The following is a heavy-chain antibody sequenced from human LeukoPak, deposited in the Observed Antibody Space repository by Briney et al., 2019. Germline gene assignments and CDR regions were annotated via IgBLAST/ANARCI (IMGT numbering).Heavy chain of an antibody. CDR3: ARFGLGNTFGSGTFDI. D-gene: IGHD5-18*01. CDR2: IFPGDSKT. V-gene: IGHV5-51*01. CDR1: GYGFTGYW. Sequence: GESLKISCKASGYGFTGYWIGWVRQMPGKGLEWMGVIFPGDSKTRYSPSFQGQVTFSADKSISTAYLQWSSLKASDTAMYYCARFGLGNTFGSGTFDIWGHRTMVTVSS. J-gene: IGHJ3*02.